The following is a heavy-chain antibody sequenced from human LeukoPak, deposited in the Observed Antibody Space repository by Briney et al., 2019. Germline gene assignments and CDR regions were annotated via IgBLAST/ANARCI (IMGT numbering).Heavy chain of an antibody. CDR2: ISGSGGST. D-gene: IGHD2-21*02. Sequence: PGGSLRLSCAGSGFTFNNYAMSWVRRAPRKGLEWVSAISGSGGSTYYADSVKGRFTISRDNSKNTLYLQMNSLRAEDTAVYYCAKETLAYCGGDCYSGFDYWGQGTLVTVSS. V-gene: IGHV3-23*01. CDR1: GFTFNNYA. CDR3: AKETLAYCGGDCYSGFDY. J-gene: IGHJ4*02.